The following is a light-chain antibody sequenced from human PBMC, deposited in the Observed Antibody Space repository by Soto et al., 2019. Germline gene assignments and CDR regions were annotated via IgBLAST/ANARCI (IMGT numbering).Light chain of an antibody. Sequence: QSALTQPASVSGSPGQSITISCTGTNNDIGKYNLVSWYQHRPGKAPELLIYEGNKRPSDVSSRFSASKSGVTASLTISGLQTEDEDDYYCCSYAGTTPFLIFGGGTKLTV. J-gene: IGLJ2*01. V-gene: IGLV2-23*03. CDR2: EGN. CDR3: CSYAGTTPFLI. CDR1: NNDIGKYNL.